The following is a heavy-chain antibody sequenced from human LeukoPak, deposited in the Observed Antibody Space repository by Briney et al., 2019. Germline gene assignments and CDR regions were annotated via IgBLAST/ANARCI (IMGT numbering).Heavy chain of an antibody. D-gene: IGHD1-7*01. CDR1: GFTFSNAW. Sequence: GSLRLSCAASGFTFSNAWMSWVHQAPGKGLEWVGRIKSKTDGGTTDYAAPVKGRFTISRDDSKNTLYLQMNSLKTEDTAVYYCTTDEGTLYGMDVWGQGTTVTVSS. CDR2: IKSKTDGGTT. J-gene: IGHJ6*02. V-gene: IGHV3-15*01. CDR3: TTDEGTLYGMDV.